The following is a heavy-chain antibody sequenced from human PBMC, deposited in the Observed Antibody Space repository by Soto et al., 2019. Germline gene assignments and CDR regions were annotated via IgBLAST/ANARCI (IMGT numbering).Heavy chain of an antibody. V-gene: IGHV4-34*01. CDR1: GGSFSGYF. CDR3: ARDLSGYYYGMDV. Sequence: QVHLQQWGAGLLKPSETLSLTCAVYGGSFSGYFWNWVRQPPGKRLEWIGEINHSGSTKYNPSLKSRVTLSVATSKNHSSLRVFSVTAADTAVYYCARDLSGYYYGMDVWGQGTTVTVS. CDR2: INHSGST. D-gene: IGHD3-10*01. J-gene: IGHJ6*02.